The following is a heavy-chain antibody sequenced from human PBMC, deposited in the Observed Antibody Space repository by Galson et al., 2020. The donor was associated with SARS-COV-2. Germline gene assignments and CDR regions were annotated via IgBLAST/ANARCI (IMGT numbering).Heavy chain of an antibody. V-gene: IGHV3-7*04. Sequence: QLGESLKISCAASVFTFSSYWMSWVRQAPGKGLEWVANIKQDGSEKYYVDSVKGRFTISRDNAKNSLYLQMNSLRAEDTAVYYCARLGDGSGWYFDYWGQGTLVTVSS. CDR1: VFTFSSYW. D-gene: IGHD6-19*01. CDR2: IKQDGSEK. CDR3: ARLGDGSGWYFDY. J-gene: IGHJ4*02.